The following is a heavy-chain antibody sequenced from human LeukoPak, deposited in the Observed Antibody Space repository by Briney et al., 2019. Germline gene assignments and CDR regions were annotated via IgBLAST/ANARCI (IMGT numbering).Heavy chain of an antibody. CDR3: ASRIAAAGLLDY. J-gene: IGHJ4*02. CDR1: GFTVSSNY. Sequence: GGSLRLSCAASGFTVSSNYMSWVRQAPGKGLEWVSVIYSGGSTYYADSVKGRFTISRDNSKNTLYFQMNSLRAEDTAVYYCASRIAAAGLLDYWGQGTLVTVSS. D-gene: IGHD6-13*01. V-gene: IGHV3-53*01. CDR2: IYSGGST.